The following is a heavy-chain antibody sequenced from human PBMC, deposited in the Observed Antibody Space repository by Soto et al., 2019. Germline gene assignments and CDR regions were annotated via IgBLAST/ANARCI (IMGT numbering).Heavy chain of an antibody. Sequence: SETLSLTCTVSGGSISSSIYYWGWIRQPPGKGLEWIGSIYYSGSTYYNPSLKSRVTISVDTSKNQFSLKLSSVTAADTAVYXXARHFRSPEWLISKTFDYWGQGTLVTVSS. V-gene: IGHV4-39*01. CDR1: GGSISSSIYY. D-gene: IGHD3-3*01. CDR3: ARHFRSPEWLISKTFDY. J-gene: IGHJ4*02. CDR2: IYYSGST.